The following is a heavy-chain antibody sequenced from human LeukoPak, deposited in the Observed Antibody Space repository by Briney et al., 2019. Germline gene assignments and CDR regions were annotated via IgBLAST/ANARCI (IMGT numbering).Heavy chain of an antibody. D-gene: IGHD5-24*01. Sequence: GRSLRLSCAASGFTFSSYGMHWVRQAPGKGLEWVAVIWYDGTNKYYADSVKGRFTISRDNSKNTLYLQMNSLRAEDTAVYYCAREASRDGYNPPDYWGQGTLVTVSS. CDR1: GFTFSSYG. CDR2: IWYDGTNK. J-gene: IGHJ4*02. V-gene: IGHV3-33*01. CDR3: AREASRDGYNPPDY.